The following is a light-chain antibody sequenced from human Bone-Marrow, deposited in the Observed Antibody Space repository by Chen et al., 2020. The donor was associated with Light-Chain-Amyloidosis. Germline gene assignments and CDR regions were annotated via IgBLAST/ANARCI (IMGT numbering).Light chain of an antibody. CDR3: MIWHSSAWV. J-gene: IGLJ3*02. CDR1: SGINVGTDR. V-gene: IGLV5-45*03. Sequence: QAVLTQPSSLSASPGASARLTCTLRSGINVGTDRIYWYQQKPGSPPQYLLRYKSDSDKQQGSGVPSRFSGSKDASANAGILLISGLQSEDEADYYCMIWHSSAWVFGGGTKLTVL. CDR2: YKSDSDK.